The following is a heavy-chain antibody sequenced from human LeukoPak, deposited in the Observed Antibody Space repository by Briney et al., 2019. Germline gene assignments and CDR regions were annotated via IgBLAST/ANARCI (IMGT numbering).Heavy chain of an antibody. CDR2: IYYSGST. CDR1: GGSISSYY. CDR3: ASGPYYDFWSGLDY. V-gene: IGHV4-59*12. J-gene: IGHJ4*02. Sequence: SETLSLTCTVSGGSISSYYWSWIRQPPGKGLEWIGYIYYSGSTNYNPSLKSRVTISVDTSKNQFSLKLSSVTAEDTAVYYCASGPYYDFWSGLDYWGQGTLVTVSS. D-gene: IGHD3-3*01.